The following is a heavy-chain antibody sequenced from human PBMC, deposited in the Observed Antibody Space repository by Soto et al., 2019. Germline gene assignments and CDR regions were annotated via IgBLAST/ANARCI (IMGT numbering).Heavy chain of an antibody. CDR1: GYTFTSYY. CDR2: INPSGGST. J-gene: IGHJ3*02. D-gene: IGHD2-2*01. V-gene: IGHV1-46*01. CDR3: ARVCSSTSCYGRDAFDI. Sequence: ASVKVSCKASGYTFTSYYMHWVRQAPGQGLEWMGIINPSGGSTSYAQKFQGRVTMTRDTSTSTAYMELSRLRSDDTAVYYCARVCSSTSCYGRDAFDIWGQGTMVTVSS.